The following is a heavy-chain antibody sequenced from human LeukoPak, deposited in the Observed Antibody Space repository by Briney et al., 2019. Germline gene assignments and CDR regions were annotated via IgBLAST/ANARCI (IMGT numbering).Heavy chain of an antibody. Sequence: MASETLSLTCTASGGSISSYYWTWIRQPPGKGLEWIGYVYYSGSTDYNPSLKSRVTISVDTSNKQFSLNLSSVTAADTAVYYCARRCSGPTCYTDAYDIWGQGTMVTVSS. V-gene: IGHV4-59*08. D-gene: IGHD2-2*02. CDR2: VYYSGST. CDR3: ARRCSGPTCYTDAYDI. J-gene: IGHJ3*02. CDR1: GGSISSYY.